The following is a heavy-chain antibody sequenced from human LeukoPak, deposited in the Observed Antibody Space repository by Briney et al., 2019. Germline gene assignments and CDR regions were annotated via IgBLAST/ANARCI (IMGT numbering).Heavy chain of an antibody. Sequence: GESLKISCKGSGYSFTSYWIGWVRQMPGKGLEWMGITYPGDSDTRYSPSFQGQVTISADKSISTAYLQWSSLKASDTAMYYCARSSSTSHPDRNYYYMDVWGKGTTVTVSS. J-gene: IGHJ6*03. V-gene: IGHV5-51*03. CDR2: TYPGDSDT. CDR3: ARSSSTSHPDRNYYYMDV. CDR1: GYSFTSYW. D-gene: IGHD2-2*01.